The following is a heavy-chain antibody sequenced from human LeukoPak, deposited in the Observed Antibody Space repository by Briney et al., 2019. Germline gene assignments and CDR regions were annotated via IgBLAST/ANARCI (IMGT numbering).Heavy chain of an antibody. CDR3: ARWRGYASDWSGPFDD. D-gene: IGHD6-19*01. J-gene: IGHJ4*02. CDR1: GYTFTGHH. CDR2: INPNSGGT. V-gene: IGHV1-2*02. Sequence: GAAVKVSCKASGYTFTGHHMHWVRQAPGQGLEWMGWINPNSGGTNYAQKLQGRVTMTRDTSVSTAYMEVSRLRSDDTAIYYCARWRGYASDWSGPFDDWGQGTLVTVSS.